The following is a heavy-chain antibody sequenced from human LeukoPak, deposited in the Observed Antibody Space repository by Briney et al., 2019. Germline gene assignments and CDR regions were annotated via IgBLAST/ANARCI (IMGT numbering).Heavy chain of an antibody. V-gene: IGHV4-34*01. CDR1: DGSFSGYH. Sequence: SETLSLTCAVSDGSFSGYHWSWIRQTPGKGLEWIGEVSQSGGASYNPSLKSRVTISVETSKNHFSLKLNSVTAADTAMYYCAGSYGGNAVGPFDIWGQGTTVIVSS. CDR2: VSQSGGA. CDR3: AGSYGGNAVGPFDI. D-gene: IGHD4-23*01. J-gene: IGHJ3*02.